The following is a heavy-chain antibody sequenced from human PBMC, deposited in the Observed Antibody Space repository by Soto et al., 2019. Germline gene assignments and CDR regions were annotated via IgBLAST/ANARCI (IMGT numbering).Heavy chain of an antibody. V-gene: IGHV4-34*01. CDR1: GGSFSGYY. D-gene: IGHD5-18*01. CDR3: ARGSVPKHGIQLWPHTFDY. Sequence: SETLSLTCAVYGGSFSGYYWSWIRQPPGKGLEWIGEINHSGSTNYNPSLKSRVTISVDTSKNQFSLKLSSVTAADTAVYYCARGSVPKHGIQLWPHTFDYWGQGTLVTVSS. CDR2: INHSGST. J-gene: IGHJ4*02.